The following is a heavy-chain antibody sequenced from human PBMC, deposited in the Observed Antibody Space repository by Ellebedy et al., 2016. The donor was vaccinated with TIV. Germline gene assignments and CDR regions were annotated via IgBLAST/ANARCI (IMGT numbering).Heavy chain of an antibody. Sequence: SETLSLTXVVSGAYISSTHRWRWVRQPPGRGLECLGQIYHTGSTTYNPSLRSRVTISVDKSKNQFSLILSSVTAADTAVYYCARVGASDGNPLDSWGQGTLVTVSS. CDR1: GAYISSTHR. V-gene: IGHV4-4*02. D-gene: IGHD5-24*01. CDR3: ARVGASDGNPLDS. J-gene: IGHJ4*02. CDR2: IYHTGST.